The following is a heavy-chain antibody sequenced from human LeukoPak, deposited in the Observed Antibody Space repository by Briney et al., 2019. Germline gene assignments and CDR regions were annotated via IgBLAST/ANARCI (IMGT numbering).Heavy chain of an antibody. Sequence: SETLSLTCTVSGGSISSGGYYWSWIRQPPGKGLEWIGYIYHSGSTYYNPSLKSRVTISVDRSKNQFSLKLSSVTAADTAVYYCARANGGNMWRGHYFDCWGQGTLVTVSS. CDR1: GGSISSGGYY. CDR2: IYHSGST. D-gene: IGHD4-23*01. V-gene: IGHV4-30-2*01. J-gene: IGHJ4*02. CDR3: ARANGGNMWRGHYFDC.